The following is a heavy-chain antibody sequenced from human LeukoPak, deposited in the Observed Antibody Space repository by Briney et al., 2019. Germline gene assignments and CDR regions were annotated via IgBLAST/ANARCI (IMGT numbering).Heavy chain of an antibody. V-gene: IGHV3-48*03. D-gene: IGHD5-18*01. CDR1: GFTFSSYE. Sequence: PGGSLRLSCGASGFTFSSYEMNWVRQAPGKGLEWVSYISSSGSTIYYSDSVKSRFTISRDNAKNSLYLQMNSLRAEDTAVYYCARVGYSYGLDYFDYWGQGNLVTVSS. CDR2: ISSSGSTI. J-gene: IGHJ4*02. CDR3: ARVGYSYGLDYFDY.